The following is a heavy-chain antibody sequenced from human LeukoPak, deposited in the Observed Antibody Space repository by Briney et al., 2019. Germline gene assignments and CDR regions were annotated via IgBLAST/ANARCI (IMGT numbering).Heavy chain of an antibody. CDR3: ARDQSYYDILTGYYIYYFDY. CDR2: IRSSGSSI. J-gene: IGHJ4*02. CDR1: GFTFNSYE. V-gene: IGHV3-48*03. Sequence: GGSLRLSCAASGFTFNSYEMNWVRQAPGKGLEWVSYIRSSGSSINSADSVNGRVTISRDNANNSLYLQMNSLRAEDTAVYYCARDQSYYDILTGYYIYYFDYWGQGTLVTVSS. D-gene: IGHD3-9*01.